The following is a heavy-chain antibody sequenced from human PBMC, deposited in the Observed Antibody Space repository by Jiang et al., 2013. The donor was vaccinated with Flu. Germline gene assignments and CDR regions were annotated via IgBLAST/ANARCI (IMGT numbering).Heavy chain of an antibody. Sequence: QSGSELKKPGASVKVSCKASGYTFTSYAMNWVRQAPGQGLEWMGWINTNTGNPTYAQGFTGRFVFSLDTSVSTAYLQICSLKAEDTAVYYCAGAAHYDFWSGYYLGYYYYGMDVWGQGTTGHRLL. CDR3: AGAAHYDFWSGYYLGYYYYGMDV. CDR2: INTNTGNP. D-gene: IGHD3-3*01. V-gene: IGHV7-4-1*01. J-gene: IGHJ6*02. CDR1: GYTFTSYA.